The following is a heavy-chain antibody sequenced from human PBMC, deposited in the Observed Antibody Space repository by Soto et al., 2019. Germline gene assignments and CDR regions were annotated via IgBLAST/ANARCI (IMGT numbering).Heavy chain of an antibody. V-gene: IGHV4-34*01. J-gene: IGHJ4*02. CDR3: ARVLRYFESVDY. Sequence: SETLSLTCAVYGGSFSGYYWSWIRQPPGKGLEWIGEINHSGSTNYNPSLKSRVTISVDTSKNQFSLKLSSVTAADTAVYYCARVLRYFESVDYWGQGTLVTV. CDR1: GGSFSGYY. CDR2: INHSGST. D-gene: IGHD3-9*01.